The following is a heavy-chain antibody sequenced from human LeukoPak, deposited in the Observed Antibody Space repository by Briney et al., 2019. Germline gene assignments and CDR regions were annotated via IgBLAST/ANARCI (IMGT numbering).Heavy chain of an antibody. D-gene: IGHD6-13*01. V-gene: IGHV3-13*01. CDR3: ASSPAYSSSWYAIDN. J-gene: IGHJ4*02. Sequence: GGSLRLSCAASGFTFSNYDMHWVRQAAGKGLEWVSGIGTAGDTYYPASVKGRFTISREKAKNSLYLQMNSLSAGDTAVYYCASSPAYSSSWYAIDNWGQGTLVTVSS. CDR2: IGTAGDT. CDR1: GFTFSNYD.